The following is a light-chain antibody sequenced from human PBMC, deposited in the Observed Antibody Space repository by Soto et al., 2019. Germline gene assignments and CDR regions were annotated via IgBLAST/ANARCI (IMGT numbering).Light chain of an antibody. CDR3: SSFSSTSTIV. Sequence: QSVLTQPASVSGSPGQSITISCTGTSGDIGGYNYVSWYQHHPGRVPKPMIFEVSDRPSGVSSRFSGSKSGNTAYLTISGLQAEDEADYYCSSFSSTSTIVFGGGTKLTVL. V-gene: IGLV2-14*01. CDR1: SGDIGGYNY. J-gene: IGLJ2*01. CDR2: EVS.